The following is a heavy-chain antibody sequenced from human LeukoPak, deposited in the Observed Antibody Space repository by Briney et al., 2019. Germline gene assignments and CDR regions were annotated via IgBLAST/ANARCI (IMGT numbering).Heavy chain of an antibody. CDR3: AKDLTVTGAFDI. Sequence: GGSLRLSCAASGFTFSSYAMGWVRQAPGKGLEWVSAISGSGGSTYYADSVKGRFTISRDNSKNTLYLQMNSLRAEDTAVYYCAKDLTVTGAFDIWGQGTIVTVSS. J-gene: IGHJ3*02. D-gene: IGHD4-17*01. V-gene: IGHV3-23*01. CDR1: GFTFSSYA. CDR2: ISGSGGST.